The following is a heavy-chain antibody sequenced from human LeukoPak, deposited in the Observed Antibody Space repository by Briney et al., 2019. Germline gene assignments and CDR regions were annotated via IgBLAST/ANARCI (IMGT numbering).Heavy chain of an antibody. V-gene: IGHV3-23*01. CDR3: AKTGNPATGDY. Sequence: GGSLRLSCAASGFTFSTYAMTWVRQAPGKGLEWVSDISGSGGSAYYADSVKGRFTISRDNSKNTLYLQMNSLRAEDTAVYYCAKTGNPATGDYWGQGTLVTVSS. D-gene: IGHD1-1*01. CDR1: GFTFSTYA. CDR2: ISGSGGSA. J-gene: IGHJ4*02.